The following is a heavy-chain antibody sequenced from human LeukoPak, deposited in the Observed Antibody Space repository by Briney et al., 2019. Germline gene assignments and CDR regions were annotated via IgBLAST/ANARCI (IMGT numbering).Heavy chain of an antibody. D-gene: IGHD3-3*01. CDR3: AKGGDHYDFWSGYYLGY. V-gene: IGHV3-30*18. Sequence: GGSLRLSCAASGFTFSSYGMHWVRQAPGKGLEWVAVISYDGSNKYYADSVKGRFTISRDNSKNTLYLQMNSLRAEDTAVYYCAKGGDHYDFWSGYYLGYWGQGTLVTVSS. CDR1: GFTFSSYG. CDR2: ISYDGSNK. J-gene: IGHJ4*02.